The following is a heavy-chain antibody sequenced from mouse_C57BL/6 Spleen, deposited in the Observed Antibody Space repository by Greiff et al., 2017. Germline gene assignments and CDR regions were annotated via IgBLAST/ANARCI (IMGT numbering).Heavy chain of an antibody. D-gene: IGHD4-1*01. J-gene: IGHJ4*01. CDR1: GFTFSDYG. V-gene: IGHV5-17*01. CDR2: ISRGSSTI. CDR3: AMEKRGRRSMDY. Sequence: EVQLMESGGGLVKPGGSLKLSCAASGFTFSDYGMHWVRQAPGKGLEWVAYISRGSSTIYYADTVKGRVTNSRDNAKNTLFLQMTSLRPEDTAMYYCAMEKRGRRSMDYWGQGTSVTVSS.